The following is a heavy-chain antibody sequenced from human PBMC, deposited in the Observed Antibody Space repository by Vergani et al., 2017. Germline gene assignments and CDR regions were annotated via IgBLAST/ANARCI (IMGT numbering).Heavy chain of an antibody. J-gene: IGHJ4*02. CDR2: ISSSGSTI. CDR3: ARVRRQWLVRGYFDY. D-gene: IGHD6-19*01. CDR1: GFTFSSYE. Sequence: EVQLVESGGGLVQPGGSLRLSCAASGFTFSSYEMNWVRQAPGKGLEWVSYISSSGSTIYYADSVKGRFTNSRDNAKNSLYLQMNSLRAEDTAVYYCARVRRQWLVRGYFDYWGQGTLVTVSS. V-gene: IGHV3-48*03.